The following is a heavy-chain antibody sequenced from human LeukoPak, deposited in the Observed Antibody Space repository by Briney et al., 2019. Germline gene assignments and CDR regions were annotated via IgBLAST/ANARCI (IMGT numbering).Heavy chain of an antibody. Sequence: PGGSLRLSRAVSGFTVSNNYMSWVRQAPGKGLEWVSIVNSGGSVYYADSVKGRFTISRDNSKNTVYLQMNNLRAEDTALYYCARDLGYYYDSSNSHSDYWGQGTLVTVSS. J-gene: IGHJ4*02. CDR1: GFTVSNNY. V-gene: IGHV3-53*01. D-gene: IGHD3-22*01. CDR3: ARDLGYYYDSSNSHSDY. CDR2: VNSGGSV.